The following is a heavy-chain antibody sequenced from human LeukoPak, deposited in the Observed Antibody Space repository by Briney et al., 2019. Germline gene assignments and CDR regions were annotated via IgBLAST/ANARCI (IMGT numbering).Heavy chain of an antibody. Sequence: PGGSLRLSCAASGFTFSSYGMHWVRQAPGKGLEWVAVISYDGSNKYYADSVKGRSTISRDNSKNTLYLQMNSLRAEDTAVYYCAKDLGSKSLDYWGQGTLVTFSS. D-gene: IGHD2-2*01. J-gene: IGHJ4*02. V-gene: IGHV3-30*18. CDR1: GFTFSSYG. CDR3: AKDLGSKSLDY. CDR2: ISYDGSNK.